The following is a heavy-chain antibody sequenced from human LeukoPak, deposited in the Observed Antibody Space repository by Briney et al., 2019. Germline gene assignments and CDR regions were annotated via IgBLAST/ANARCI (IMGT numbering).Heavy chain of an antibody. J-gene: IGHJ4*02. D-gene: IGHD3-9*01. Sequence: PGGSLRLSCAASGFTLSSYWMSWVRQAPGKGLEWVANIQQDGREIYYVDSVKGRFTISRDNAKTSLYLQMNSLRVEDMALYYCAKGPDYDFLTPIDHWGQGTLVTVSS. CDR3: AKGPDYDFLTPIDH. CDR2: IQQDGREI. V-gene: IGHV3-7*03. CDR1: GFTLSSYW.